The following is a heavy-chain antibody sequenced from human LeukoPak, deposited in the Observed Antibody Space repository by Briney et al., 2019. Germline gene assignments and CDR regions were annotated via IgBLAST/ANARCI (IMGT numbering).Heavy chain of an antibody. Sequence: PGGSLLLSGAAAGFTFSNYVMNGGRQAPGKGLGGVTFIQKDGGSKFYADSVKGRFTISRDNSKKTVYLQMSSLTIEDTAVYYCAKEPGEGGSAFDYWGQGTLVTVSS. V-gene: IGHV3-30*02. J-gene: IGHJ4*02. CDR1: GFTFSNYV. CDR3: AKEPGEGGSAFDY. CDR2: IQKDGGSK. D-gene: IGHD3-16*01.